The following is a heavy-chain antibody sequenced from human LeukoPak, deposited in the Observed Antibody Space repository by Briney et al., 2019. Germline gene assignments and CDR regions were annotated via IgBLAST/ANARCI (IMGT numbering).Heavy chain of an antibody. CDR1: GYNFTSYW. CDR2: VSPTGSNV. CDR3: MAYIVTAAGRIF. D-gene: IGHD2-21*02. V-gene: IGHV5-51*01. Sequence: GESLKISCQTSGYNFTSYWIAWVRQMPGKGLEWVGVVSPTGSNVKYSPSFQGQVTISVDKSISTAYLQWSSLKASDTAIYYSMAYIVTAAGRIFWGQGTPVTVSS. J-gene: IGHJ4*02.